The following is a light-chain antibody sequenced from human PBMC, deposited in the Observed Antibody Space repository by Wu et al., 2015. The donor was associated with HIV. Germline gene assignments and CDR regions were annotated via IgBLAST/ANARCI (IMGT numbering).Light chain of an antibody. Sequence: EIVLTQSPGTLSLSPGERATLSCRASQSVSSGYLAWYQQKPGQAPRLLIYGASSRATGIPDRFRGSGSGTDFTLTISRLEPEDFAVYYCQQYGTSPWTFGQGTKVEIK. CDR1: QSVSSGY. V-gene: IGKV3-20*01. CDR2: GAS. J-gene: IGKJ1*01. CDR3: QQYGTSPWT.